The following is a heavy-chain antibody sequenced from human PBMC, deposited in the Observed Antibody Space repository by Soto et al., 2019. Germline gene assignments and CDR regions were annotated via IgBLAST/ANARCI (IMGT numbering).Heavy chain of an antibody. V-gene: IGHV3-23*01. CDR1: GFDFNNYA. CDR3: AKNGGSGSPWAHFFFDS. J-gene: IGHJ4*02. Sequence: EVELLESGGGLVQPGGSLRLSCLGSGFDFNNYAMSWVRQVPGKGLEWVSSLSSSSGRPYYADSVRGRFSISRDNSTNPLYLQIHSLGAQEPAIFYCAKNGGSGSPWAHFFFDSWGQGTLVTVSS. D-gene: IGHD1-26*01. CDR2: LSSSSGRP.